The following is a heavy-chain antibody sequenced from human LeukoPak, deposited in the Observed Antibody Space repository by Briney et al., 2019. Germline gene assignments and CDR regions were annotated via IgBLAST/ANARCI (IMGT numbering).Heavy chain of an antibody. CDR1: GFTFSSYG. CDR2: IRYDGSNK. CDR3: AKDSAIFGVVIPYYFDY. D-gene: IGHD3-3*01. V-gene: IGHV3-30*02. Sequence: GGSLRLSCAASGFTFSSYGMHWVRPAPGKGLEWVAFIRYDGSNKYYADSVKGRFTISRDNSKNTLYLQMNSLRAEDTAVYYCAKDSAIFGVVIPYYFDYWGQGTLVTVSS. J-gene: IGHJ4*02.